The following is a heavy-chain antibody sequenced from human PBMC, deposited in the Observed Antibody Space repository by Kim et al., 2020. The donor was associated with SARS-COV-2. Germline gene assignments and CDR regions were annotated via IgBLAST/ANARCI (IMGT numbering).Heavy chain of an antibody. Sequence: GGSLRLSCAASGFTFSTYAMNWVRQAPGKGLEWVSVVSGSGGSTNYADSVKGRFTISRDNSKNTLYLQMSSLRAEDTAVYYCAKVGVVGSTTDYFDYWGQGTLVTVSS. CDR1: GFTFSTYA. CDR2: VSGSGGST. V-gene: IGHV3-23*01. D-gene: IGHD1-26*01. J-gene: IGHJ4*02. CDR3: AKVGVVGSTTDYFDY.